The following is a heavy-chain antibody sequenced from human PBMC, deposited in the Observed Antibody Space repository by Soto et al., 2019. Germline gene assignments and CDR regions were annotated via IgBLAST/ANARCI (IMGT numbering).Heavy chain of an antibody. CDR2: INDSGST. Sequence: QVQLQQWGAGLLKPSETLSLTCAVYGGSFSGYYWTWIRQTPGKGLEWIGEINDSGSTNYKPSLKSRVTISADTSKKQFSLNVTSVTAADTAVYYCARGECSSNYCFTRWALDIWGQGTVVTVSS. V-gene: IGHV4-34*01. D-gene: IGHD2-2*01. J-gene: IGHJ3*02. CDR1: GGSFSGYY. CDR3: ARGECSSNYCFTRWALDI.